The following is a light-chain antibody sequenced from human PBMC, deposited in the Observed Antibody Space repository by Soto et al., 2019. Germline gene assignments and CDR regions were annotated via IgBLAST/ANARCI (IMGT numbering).Light chain of an antibody. V-gene: IGLV2-23*01. CDR2: EDT. CDR3: CSYASSATWV. J-gene: IGLJ3*02. CDR1: SSDVGGSKV. Sequence: QSVLTQPASVSGSPGQSITISCTGPSSDVGGSKVVSWYQHHPGKAPKLIIYEDTKRPSGVSTRFSGSKSGNTASLTISGPQAEDEADYYCCSYASSATWVFGGGTKLTVL.